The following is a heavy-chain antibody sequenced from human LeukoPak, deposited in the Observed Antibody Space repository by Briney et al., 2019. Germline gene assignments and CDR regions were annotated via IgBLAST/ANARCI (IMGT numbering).Heavy chain of an antibody. J-gene: IGHJ4*02. CDR3: AKGYCSGSCYNGLDY. Sequence: GGSLRLSCAASGFTFNTYGMHWVRQAPGKGLEWVAFIRFDGTNKYYADSVKGRFAISRDSSKNTLYLQMNSLRAEDTAVYYCAKGYCSGSCYNGLDYWGQGTLVTVSS. CDR2: IRFDGTNK. V-gene: IGHV3-30*02. D-gene: IGHD2-15*01. CDR1: GFTFNTYG.